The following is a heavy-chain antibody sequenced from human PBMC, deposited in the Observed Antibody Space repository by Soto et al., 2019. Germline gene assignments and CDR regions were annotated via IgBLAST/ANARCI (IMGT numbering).Heavy chain of an antibody. CDR3: ARGGPGAGDGDFWSGYYTFFDY. CDR2: IYYSGST. V-gene: IGHV4-59*01. J-gene: IGHJ4*02. D-gene: IGHD3-3*01. CDR1: GGSISSYY. Sequence: PSETLSLTCTVSGGSISSYYWSWIRQPPGKGLEWIGYIYYSGSTNYNPSLKSRVTISVDTSKNQFSLKLSSVTAADTAVYYCARGGPGAGDGDFWSGYYTFFDYWGQGTLVTVSS.